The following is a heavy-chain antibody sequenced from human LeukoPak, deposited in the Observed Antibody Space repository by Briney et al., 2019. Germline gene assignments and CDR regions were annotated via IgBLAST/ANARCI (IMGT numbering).Heavy chain of an antibody. CDR2: IHPGDSDT. Sequence: GAALKISCKGSGSCFTSYWNGWVRQMPGKGLEWMGIIHPGDSDTRYSPSFQGQVTISADKSISTAYLQSSSLKASDTAIYYCARAGTYYYYHMDVWGKGTTVTVFS. D-gene: IGHD6-19*01. V-gene: IGHV5-51*01. CDR3: ARAGTYYYYHMDV. CDR1: GSCFTSYW. J-gene: IGHJ6*03.